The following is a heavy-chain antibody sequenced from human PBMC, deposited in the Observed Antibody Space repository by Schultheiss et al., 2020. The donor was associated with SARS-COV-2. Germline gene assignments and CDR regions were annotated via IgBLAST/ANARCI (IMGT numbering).Heavy chain of an antibody. CDR1: GFTFSSYA. CDR3: ARGSMGWFDP. CDR2: ISYDGSNK. V-gene: IGHV3-30*04. Sequence: GGSLRLSCAASGFTFSSYAMHWVRQAPGKGLEWVAVISYDGSNKYYADSVKGRFTISRDNSKNTLYLQMNSLRAEDTAVYYCARGSMGWFDPWGQGTLVTVSS. D-gene: IGHD2-8*01. J-gene: IGHJ5*02.